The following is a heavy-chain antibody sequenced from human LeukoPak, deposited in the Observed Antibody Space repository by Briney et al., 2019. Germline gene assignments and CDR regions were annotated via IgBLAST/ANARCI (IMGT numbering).Heavy chain of an antibody. CDR2: ISYSGGP. CDR3: ARIRGYGSDYYYYYMDV. J-gene: IGHJ6*03. CDR1: GDSISSYH. Sequence: SETLSLTCTVSGDSISSYHWSWIRQPPGKGLEWIGYISYSGGPNYNPSLKSRVTISVDKSKNQFSLKMNSVTAADTAVYYCARIRGYGSDYYYYYMDVWGKGTTVAVSS. V-gene: IGHV4-59*12. D-gene: IGHD6-19*01.